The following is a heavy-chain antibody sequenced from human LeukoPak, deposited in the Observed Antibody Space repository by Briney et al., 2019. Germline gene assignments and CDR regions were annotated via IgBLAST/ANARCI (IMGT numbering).Heavy chain of an antibody. D-gene: IGHD1-26*01. Sequence: SGRSLRLSCVVSGLTFKSNGMNWGRQGPGKGREWLATIYGSGVTISYADSVKGRFTISRDNSNNTLYLQMNSLRAEATAMYYCAKDLGWELPAEAYWGQGILVTVSS. CDR3: AKDLGWELPAEAY. V-gene: IGHV3-23*01. J-gene: IGHJ4*02. CDR1: GLTFKSNG. CDR2: IYGSGVTI.